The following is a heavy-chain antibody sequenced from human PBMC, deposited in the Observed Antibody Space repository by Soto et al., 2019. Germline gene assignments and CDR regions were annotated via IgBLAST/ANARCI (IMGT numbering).Heavy chain of an antibody. D-gene: IGHD3-16*01. CDR2: ISYDGSNK. CDR1: GFTFSSYA. V-gene: IGHV3-30-3*01. CDR3: ARAHYGFDY. Sequence: VGSLRLSCAASGFTFSSYAMHWVRQAPGKGLEWVAVISYDGSNKYYADSVKGRFTISRDNSKNTLYLQMNSLRAEDTAVYYCARAHYGFDYWGQGTLVTVSS. J-gene: IGHJ4*02.